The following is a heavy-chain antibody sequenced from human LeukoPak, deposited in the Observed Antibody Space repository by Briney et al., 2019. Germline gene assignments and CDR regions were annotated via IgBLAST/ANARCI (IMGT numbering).Heavy chain of an antibody. J-gene: IGHJ4*02. CDR2: IYYSGST. Sequence: PSETLSLTCTVSGYSISSGYFWGWIRQSPGKGLEWIGYIYYSGSTNYNPSLKSRVTISVDTSKNQFSLKLRSVTAADTAVYYCARVTGYMIEDYFDYWGQGTLVTVSS. D-gene: IGHD3-22*01. CDR3: ARVTGYMIEDYFDY. V-gene: IGHV4-61*01. CDR1: GYSISSGYF.